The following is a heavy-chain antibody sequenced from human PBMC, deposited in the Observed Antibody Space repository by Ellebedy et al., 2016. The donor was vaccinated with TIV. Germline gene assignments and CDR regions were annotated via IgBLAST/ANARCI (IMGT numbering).Heavy chain of an antibody. D-gene: IGHD3-16*01. J-gene: IGHJ3*01. V-gene: IGHV4-39*01. CDR3: ARGAGDEDAFDF. Sequence: MPSETLSLTCTVSGDSIGSSDYYWAWIRQPPGQGLEWIGTLYYTGSAYYNPSLRSRVTISVGTSEKELSLNLRSVTAADTAVYYCARGAGDEDAFDFWGLGTMVTVST. CDR1: GDSIGSSDYY. CDR2: LYYTGSA.